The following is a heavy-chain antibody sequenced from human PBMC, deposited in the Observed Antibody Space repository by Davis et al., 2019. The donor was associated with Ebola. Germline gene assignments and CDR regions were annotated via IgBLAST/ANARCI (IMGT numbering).Heavy chain of an antibody. CDR2: ISVYNGDK. J-gene: IGHJ4*02. Sequence: ASVKVSCKASGYTFTNYGITWVRQAPGQGLEWMGWISVYNGDKSYAQRLQGRLTLATDTSTGTAYMELGSLRSDDTAVYFCARYPPPGTTSNYEVFDVWGQGTPVTVS. CDR1: GYTFTNYG. CDR3: ARYPPPGTTSNYEVFDV. D-gene: IGHD3-22*01. V-gene: IGHV1-18*01.